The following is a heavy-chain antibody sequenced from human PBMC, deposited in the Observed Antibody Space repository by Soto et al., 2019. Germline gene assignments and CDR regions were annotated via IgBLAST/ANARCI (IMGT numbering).Heavy chain of an antibody. CDR1: GFSFSSYG. CDR2: MSYDGSNK. V-gene: IGHV3-30*18. CDR3: AKDYYDSSAYSTYCDY. Sequence: QVQLVESGGGVVQPGRSLRLSCAASGFSFSSYGMHWVRQAPGKGLEWVAVMSYDGSNKYYADSVKGRFTISRDNSKNALYLQMNSLSAEDTAVYYCAKDYYDSSAYSTYCDYWGQGTLVTVSS. J-gene: IGHJ4*02. D-gene: IGHD3-22*01.